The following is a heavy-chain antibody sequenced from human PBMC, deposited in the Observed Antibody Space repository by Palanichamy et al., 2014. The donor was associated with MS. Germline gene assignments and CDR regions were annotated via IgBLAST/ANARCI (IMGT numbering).Heavy chain of an antibody. CDR2: ISAYNGNT. Sequence: VQSGAEVKKPGASVKVSCKASGYTFTSYGISWVRQAPGQGLEWMGWISAYNGNTNYAQKLQGRVTMTTDTSTSTAYMELRSLRSDDTAVYYCARDSAQYDSSGYSFDPWGQGTLVTVSS. CDR3: ARDSAQYDSSGYSFDP. CDR1: GYTFTSYG. V-gene: IGHV1-18*04. D-gene: IGHD3-22*01. J-gene: IGHJ5*02.